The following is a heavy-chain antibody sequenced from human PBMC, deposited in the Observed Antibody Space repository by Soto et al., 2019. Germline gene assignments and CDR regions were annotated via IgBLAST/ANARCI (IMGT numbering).Heavy chain of an antibody. CDR2: IYYSGST. V-gene: IGHV4-59*12. CDR3: ARRVTMVRGVNDWFDP. D-gene: IGHD3-10*01. Sequence: PSETLSLTCTVSGGSISSYYWSWIRQPPGKGLEWIGYIYYSGSTNYNPSLKSRVTISVDTSKNQFSLKLSSVTAADTAVYYCARRVTMVRGVNDWFDPWGQGTLVTVSS. CDR1: GGSISSYY. J-gene: IGHJ5*02.